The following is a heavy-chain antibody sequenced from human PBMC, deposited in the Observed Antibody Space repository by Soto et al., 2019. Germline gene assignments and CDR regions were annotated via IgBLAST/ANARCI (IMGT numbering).Heavy chain of an antibody. D-gene: IGHD6-19*01. CDR3: ARGAALAGKLDL. J-gene: IGHJ4*02. CDR2: ISSHGRDI. V-gene: IGHV3-21*06. Sequence: GVLRLSCEASGFTFTSDSMTWVRQAPGKGLEWVSSISSHGRDIFYADSVKGRFTISRDNAKDSLHLQMNSLTGEDSAVYYCARGAALAGKLDLWGQGTLVTVSS. CDR1: GFTFTSDS.